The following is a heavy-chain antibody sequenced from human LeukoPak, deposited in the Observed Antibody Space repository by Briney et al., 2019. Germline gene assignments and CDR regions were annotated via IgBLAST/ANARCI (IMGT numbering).Heavy chain of an antibody. D-gene: IGHD2-21*02. J-gene: IGHJ4*02. CDR2: ISGSGGST. CDR1: GFTFSSYA. Sequence: GGSLRLSCAASGFTFSSYAMSWVRQAPGKGLEWVSAISGSGGSTYYADSVKGRFSISRDNAKNTLYLQMNSLRAEDTAVYYCAGGTAVFDYWGQGTLVTISS. CDR3: AGGTAVFDY. V-gene: IGHV3-23*01.